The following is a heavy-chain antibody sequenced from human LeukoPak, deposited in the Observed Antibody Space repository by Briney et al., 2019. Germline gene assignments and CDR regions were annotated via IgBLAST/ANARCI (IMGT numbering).Heavy chain of an antibody. D-gene: IGHD4-17*01. CDR3: AKWAPSYGDYEGYFDY. CDR1: GFTFSSYA. Sequence: PGGSLRLSCVASGFTFSSYAMSWVRQAPGKGLEWVSAISGSGGSTYYADSVKGRFTISRDNSKNTLYLQMNSLRAEDTAVYYCAKWAPSYGDYEGYFDYWGQGTLVTVSS. CDR2: ISGSGGST. V-gene: IGHV3-23*01. J-gene: IGHJ4*02.